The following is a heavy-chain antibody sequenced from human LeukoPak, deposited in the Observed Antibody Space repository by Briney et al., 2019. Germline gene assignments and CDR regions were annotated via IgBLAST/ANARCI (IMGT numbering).Heavy chain of an antibody. V-gene: IGHV4-4*02. J-gene: IGHJ5*02. D-gene: IGHD3-10*01. Sequence: SETLSLTCAVSGGSISSSNWWNWVRPPPGKGLEWIGEIYHSGDTNYNPSLKSRVTISVDKSKNQFSLKLSSVTAADTAVYFCARSFGPYYGSGSYYNYFDPWGQGTLVTVSS. CDR3: ARSFGPYYGSGSYYNYFDP. CDR2: IYHSGDT. CDR1: GGSISSSNW.